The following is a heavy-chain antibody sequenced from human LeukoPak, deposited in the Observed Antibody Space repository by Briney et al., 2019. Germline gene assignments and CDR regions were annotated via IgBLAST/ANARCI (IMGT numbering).Heavy chain of an antibody. CDR3: ARDIAEYQLLLYFQH. J-gene: IGHJ1*01. Sequence: PGGSLRLSSAAYGFTFSSYAMSWVRQAAGKGLEWVSAISGSGGSTYYADSVKGRFTISRDNSKNTLYLQMNSLRAEDTAVYYCARDIAEYQLLLYFQHWGQGTLVTVSS. D-gene: IGHD2-2*01. CDR2: ISGSGGST. V-gene: IGHV3-23*01. CDR1: GFTFSSYA.